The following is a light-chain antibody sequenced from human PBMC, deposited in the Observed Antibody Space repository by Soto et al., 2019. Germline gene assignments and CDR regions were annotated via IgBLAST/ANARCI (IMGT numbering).Light chain of an antibody. Sequence: DIQMTKSPSALSASVGDRVTIPCRASQTIYSNLDWYQQKPGKAPNLLIYAASSLQVGSPSRFTGSGSGTDFTLTITSLQPDDFATYYCQQYNISPLTFGQGTKVDIK. CDR3: QQYNISPLT. J-gene: IGKJ1*01. CDR2: AAS. V-gene: IGKV1-17*01. CDR1: QTIYSN.